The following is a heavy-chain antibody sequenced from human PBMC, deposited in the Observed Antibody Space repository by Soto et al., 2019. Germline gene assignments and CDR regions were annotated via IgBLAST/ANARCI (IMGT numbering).Heavy chain of an antibody. V-gene: IGHV4-59*02. CDR3: ARDMHAGFTHYFDS. J-gene: IGHJ4*02. CDR1: SGSVTSPQ. CDR2: TSYTVNT. Sequence: XQSLSVPAFVCSGSVTSPQWGWIRQFPGQGLEWIAYTSYTVNTNCNPSLQSRVTISLDTSKNQLSLKLNSMTAADTAVYYCARDMHAGFTHYFDSWGQGTLVAVSS. D-gene: IGHD2-8*01.